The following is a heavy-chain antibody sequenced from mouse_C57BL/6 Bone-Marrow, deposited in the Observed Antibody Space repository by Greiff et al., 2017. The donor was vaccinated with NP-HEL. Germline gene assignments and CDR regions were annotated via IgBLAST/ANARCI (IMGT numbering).Heavy chain of an antibody. D-gene: IGHD2-4*01. CDR1: GFSLSTFGMG. CDR2: IWWDDDK. V-gene: IGHV8-8*01. CDR3: ARKGGYYDYDGDRRPYAMDY. J-gene: IGHJ4*01. Sequence: QVTLKESGPGILQPSQTLSLTCSFSGFSLSTFGMGVGWIRQPSGKGLEWLAHIWWDDDKYYNPALKSRLTISKDTSKNQVFLKIANVDTADTATYYCARKGGYYDYDGDRRPYAMDYWGQGTSVTVSS.